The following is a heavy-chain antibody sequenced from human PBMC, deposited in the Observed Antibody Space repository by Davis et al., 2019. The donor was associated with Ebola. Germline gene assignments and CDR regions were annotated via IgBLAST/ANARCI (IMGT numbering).Heavy chain of an antibody. V-gene: IGHV4-59*12. J-gene: IGHJ4*02. CDR2: IYYSGST. CDR1: GGSISSYY. CDR3: ARVEYDILTGYIDY. D-gene: IGHD3-9*01. Sequence: SETLSLTCTVSGGSISSYYWSWIRQRPGKGLEWIGYIYYSGSTNYNPSLKSRVTISVDTSKNQFSLKLSSVTAADTAVYYCARVEYDILTGYIDYWGQGTLVTVSS.